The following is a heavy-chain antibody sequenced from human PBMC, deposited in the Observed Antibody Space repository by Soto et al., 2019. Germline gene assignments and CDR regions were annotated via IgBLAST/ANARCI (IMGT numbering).Heavy chain of an antibody. V-gene: IGHV4-59*01. CDR2: ISSSGNT. CDR1: DASISNFY. J-gene: IGHJ4*02. Sequence: ETLSRTCAVSDASISNFYWSWIRQPPGKGLEWIGYISSSGNTNYNPSLKSRVSISVDTSKNQFSLNLTPVTAADTSVYYCARAPMVLTRSYFDSWGQGTTVTVS. CDR3: ARAPMVLTRSYFDS. D-gene: IGHD3-22*01.